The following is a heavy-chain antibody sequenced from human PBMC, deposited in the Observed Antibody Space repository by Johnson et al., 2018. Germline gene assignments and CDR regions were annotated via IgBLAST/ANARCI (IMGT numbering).Heavy chain of an antibody. J-gene: IGHJ1*01. CDR3: VVGMMDFEH. CDR1: GFTFSNYY. Sequence: VQLVESGGGSVQPGGSLRLACSTSGFTFSNYYMSWVRQAPGKGLEWVANIQEDATEKNYVDSVKGRFTISRDNAKKSFYLQMSSLGVGDTAVYYCVVGMMDFEHWGQGSLVTVSS. D-gene: IGHD1-26*01. V-gene: IGHV3-7*01. CDR2: IQEDATEK.